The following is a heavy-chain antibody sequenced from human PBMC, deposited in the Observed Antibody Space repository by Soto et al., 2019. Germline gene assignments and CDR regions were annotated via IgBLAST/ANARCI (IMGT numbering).Heavy chain of an antibody. CDR1: GYTFTSYY. D-gene: IGHD2-15*01. V-gene: IGHV1-46*01. Sequence: EASVKVSCKASGYTFTSYYMHWVRQAPGQGLEWMGIINPSGGSTSYAQKFQGRVTMTRDTSTSTVYMELSSLRSEDTAVYYCARDLKEDGRSYWYFDLWGRGTLVTVSS. CDR2: INPSGGST. CDR3: ARDLKEDGRSYWYFDL. J-gene: IGHJ2*01.